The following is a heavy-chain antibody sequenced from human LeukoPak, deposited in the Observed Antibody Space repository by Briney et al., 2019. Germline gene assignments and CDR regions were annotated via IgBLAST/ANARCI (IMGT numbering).Heavy chain of an antibody. CDR2: ISYDGSNK. V-gene: IGHV3-30*18. D-gene: IGHD3-3*01. CDR3: AKDFWSGYYNSYYFDY. CDR1: GFTLSSYA. Sequence: GGSLRLSCAASGFTLSSYAMTWVRQAPGKGLEWVAVISYDGSNKYYADSVKGRFTISRDNSKNTLYLQMNSLRAEDTAVYYCAKDFWSGYYNSYYFDYWGQGTLVTVSS. J-gene: IGHJ4*02.